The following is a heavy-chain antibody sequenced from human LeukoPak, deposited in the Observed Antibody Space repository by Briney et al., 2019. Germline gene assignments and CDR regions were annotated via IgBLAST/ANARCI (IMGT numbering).Heavy chain of an antibody. J-gene: IGHJ4*02. D-gene: IGHD3-10*01. CDR3: ARDYFDGSGSSLDY. Sequence: GGSLRLSCAASGFTFSSYGMHWVRQAPGKGLEWVAVIWYDGSNKYYADSVKGRFTISRDNSKNTLYLQMNSLRAEDTAVYYCARDYFDGSGSSLDYWGQGTLVTVSS. CDR1: GFTFSSYG. V-gene: IGHV3-33*01. CDR2: IWYDGSNK.